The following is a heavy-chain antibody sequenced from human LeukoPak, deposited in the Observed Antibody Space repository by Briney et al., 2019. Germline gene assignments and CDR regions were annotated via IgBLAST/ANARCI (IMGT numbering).Heavy chain of an antibody. D-gene: IGHD1-26*01. CDR2: IYSGGST. Sequence: GGSLRLSCAASGFTVSSNYMSWVRQAPGKGLEWVSVIYSGGSTYYADSVKGRFTISRDNSKNTLYLQMNSLRAEDTAVCYCASRRKSFYGMDVWGQGTTVTVSS. J-gene: IGHJ6*02. CDR3: ASRRKSFYGMDV. CDR1: GFTVSSNY. V-gene: IGHV3-53*01.